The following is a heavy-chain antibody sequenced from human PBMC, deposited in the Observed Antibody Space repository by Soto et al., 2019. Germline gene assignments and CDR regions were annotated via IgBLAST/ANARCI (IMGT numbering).Heavy chain of an antibody. Sequence: QVQLQESGPGLVEPSETLSLTCSVSGDSISSSYWSWIRQPPGKGLEWIGYIDYSGSTNYNPSLKSRVTISLGTSKNQFSLKVSSVTAADTAGYYCARGYDWFDPWGQGTLVTVSS. V-gene: IGHV4-59*01. D-gene: IGHD5-12*01. J-gene: IGHJ5*02. CDR2: IDYSGST. CDR1: GDSISSSY. CDR3: ARGYDWFDP.